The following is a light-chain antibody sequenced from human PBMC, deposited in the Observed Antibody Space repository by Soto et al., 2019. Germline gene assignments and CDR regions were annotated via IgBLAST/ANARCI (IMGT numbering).Light chain of an antibody. CDR1: QYIGGR. V-gene: IGKV1D-16*01. CDR3: QQYTNTNNPWM. Sequence: DIQMTQAPSSLSASVGDRITITCRTIQYIGGRLAWFQQKPGKAPQYLIQAASILQCGVPSRFSGSGSGTEFTLIISGLQPEDSATYYCQQYTNTNNPWMFGQGTKVDIK. CDR2: AAS. J-gene: IGKJ1*01.